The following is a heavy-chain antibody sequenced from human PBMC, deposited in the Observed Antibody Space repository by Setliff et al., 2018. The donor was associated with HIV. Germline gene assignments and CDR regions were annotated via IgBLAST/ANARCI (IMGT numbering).Heavy chain of an antibody. CDR2: IYQSGST. CDR3: ARVSYDYASYYMDV. J-gene: IGHJ6*03. Sequence: SETLSLTCAVSGYSISGGYYWGWIRQPPGKGLEWIGTIYQSGSTYYNPSLKSRVTISLDTSKNQFSLKLSSVTAADTAVYYCARVSYDYASYYMDVWGKGTTVTSP. CDR1: GYSISGGYY. D-gene: IGHD3-16*01. V-gene: IGHV4-38-2*01.